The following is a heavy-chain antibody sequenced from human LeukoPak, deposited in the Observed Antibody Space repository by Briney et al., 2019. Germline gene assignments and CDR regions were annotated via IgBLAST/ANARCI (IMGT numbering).Heavy chain of an antibody. CDR3: AKDGYCSGGSCYGFLYYYGMDV. CDR1: GFTFSSYA. V-gene: IGHV3-30*04. CDR2: ISYDGSNK. Sequence: RPGRSLRLSCAASGFTFSSYAMHWVRQAPGKGLEWVAVISYDGSNKYYADSVKGRFTISRDNSKNTLYLQMNSLRAEDTAVYYCAKDGYCSGGSCYGFLYYYGMDVWGQGTTVTVSS. J-gene: IGHJ6*02. D-gene: IGHD2-15*01.